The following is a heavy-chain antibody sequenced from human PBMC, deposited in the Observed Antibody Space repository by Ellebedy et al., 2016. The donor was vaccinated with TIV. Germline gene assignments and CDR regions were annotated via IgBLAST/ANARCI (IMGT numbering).Heavy chain of an antibody. Sequence: PGGSLRLSCAASGFSFSGAWMSWVRQAPGKGLEWVGRITSKTEGEITVYIAPVKGRFTISRDDSTSTLYLQMDSLKNEDTAVYYCTKEWYTEYFQHWGQGTLVTVSS. D-gene: IGHD1-1*01. V-gene: IGHV3-15*07. CDR2: ITSKTEGEIT. CDR1: GFSFSGAW. J-gene: IGHJ1*01. CDR3: TKEWYTEYFQH.